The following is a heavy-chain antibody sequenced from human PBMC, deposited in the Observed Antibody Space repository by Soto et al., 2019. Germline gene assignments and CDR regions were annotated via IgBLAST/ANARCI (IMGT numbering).Heavy chain of an antibody. J-gene: IGHJ4*02. Sequence: PXETLSLTFTVSGASISSSRSYLGWVRRPPGKGLEWIFSFYYTGGTYSTYYNPSLKSRVTISVDTSKGHFSLNLRSVTAADTAVYYCESPRQGNYDFLSGYYALDYWGQGTLVTVYS. V-gene: IGHV4-39*01. D-gene: IGHD3-3*01. CDR1: GASISSSRSY. CDR2: FYYTGGT. CDR3: ESPRQGNYDFLSGYYALDY.